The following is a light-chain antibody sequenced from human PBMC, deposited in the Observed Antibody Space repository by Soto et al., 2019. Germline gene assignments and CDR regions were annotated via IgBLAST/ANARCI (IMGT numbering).Light chain of an antibody. CDR2: GAS. CDR1: QSVSNN. CDR3: LHYKDWPRWT. J-gene: IGKJ1*01. Sequence: EILMTQSPATLSVSPGERVTLSCRASQSVSNNLAWYQQQPGQAPRLLIYGASTTATGIPARFSGSGSGTEFTLTISSLQSEDFAVYYCLHYKDWPRWTFGQGTKVDI. V-gene: IGKV3-15*01.